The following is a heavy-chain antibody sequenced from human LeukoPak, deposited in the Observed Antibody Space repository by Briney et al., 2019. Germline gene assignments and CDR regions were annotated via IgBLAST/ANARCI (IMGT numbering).Heavy chain of an antibody. D-gene: IGHD6-13*01. Sequence: PSETLSLTCTVSGGSISSSSYYWGWIRQPPGKGLERIGSIYYSGSTYYNPSLKSRVTISVDTSKNQFSLKLSSVTAADTAVYYCARVIAAAGRFDYYYYMDVWGKGTTVTVSS. CDR3: ARVIAAAGRFDYYYYMDV. CDR2: IYYSGST. V-gene: IGHV4-39*07. J-gene: IGHJ6*03. CDR1: GGSISSSSYY.